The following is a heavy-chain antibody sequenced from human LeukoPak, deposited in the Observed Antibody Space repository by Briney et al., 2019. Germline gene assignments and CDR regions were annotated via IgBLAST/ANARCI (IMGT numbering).Heavy chain of an antibody. J-gene: IGHJ4*02. CDR1: GYSLGSGYY. V-gene: IGHV4-38-2*02. D-gene: IGHD3-10*01. CDR2: MYHSGST. Sequence: SESLSLTCTVSGYSLGSGYYWGWIRQPPGKGLEWLGSMYHSGSTYYNPSLKSRVTISVDISKNQFSLRLSSMTAADTAVYYCARDRRFYGSGNSYYFGYWGQGTLVTVSS. CDR3: ARDRRFYGSGNSYYFGY.